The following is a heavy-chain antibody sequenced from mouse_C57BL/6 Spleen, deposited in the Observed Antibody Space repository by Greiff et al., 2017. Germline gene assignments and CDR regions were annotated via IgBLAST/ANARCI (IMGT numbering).Heavy chain of an antibody. CDR3: ARPFYDYDGGRYFDV. CDR2: ISNLAYSI. Sequence: EVMLVESGGGLVQPGGSLKLSCAASGFTFSDYGMAWVRQAPRKGPEWVAFISNLAYSIYYADTVTGRFTISRENAKNTLYLEMSSLRSEDTAMYYCARPFYDYDGGRYFDVWGTGTTVTVSS. J-gene: IGHJ1*03. CDR1: GFTFSDYG. D-gene: IGHD2-4*01. V-gene: IGHV5-15*01.